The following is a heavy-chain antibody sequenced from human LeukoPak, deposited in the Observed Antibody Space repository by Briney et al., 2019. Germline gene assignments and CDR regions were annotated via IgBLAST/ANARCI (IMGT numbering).Heavy chain of an antibody. Sequence: GASVKVSCKASGYTFTSYTMNWVRQAPGQGLEWMGWINTNTANPTYAQGFTGRFVFSLDTSVSTAYLQISSLKAEDTAVYYCARDGPSATGTLFDYWGQGTLVTVSS. V-gene: IGHV7-4-1*02. CDR1: GYTFTSYT. D-gene: IGHD1-1*01. CDR2: INTNTANP. J-gene: IGHJ4*02. CDR3: ARDGPSATGTLFDY.